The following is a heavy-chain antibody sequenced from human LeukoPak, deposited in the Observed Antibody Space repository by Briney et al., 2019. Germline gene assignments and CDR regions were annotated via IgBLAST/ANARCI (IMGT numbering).Heavy chain of an antibody. D-gene: IGHD3-9*01. V-gene: IGHV3-33*01. CDR1: GFTFSSYG. J-gene: IGHJ4*02. CDR3: ARVARPHYDILTGYHSYFDY. CDR2: IWYDGSNK. Sequence: GGSLRLSCAASGFTFSSYGMHWVRQAPGKGLEWVAVIWYDGSNKYYADSVKGRFTISRDNSKNTLYLQMNSLRAEDTAVYYCARVARPHYDILTGYHSYFDYWAREPWSPSPQ.